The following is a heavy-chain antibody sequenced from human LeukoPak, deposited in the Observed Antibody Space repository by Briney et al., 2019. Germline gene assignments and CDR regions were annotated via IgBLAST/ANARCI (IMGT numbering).Heavy chain of an antibody. D-gene: IGHD6-19*01. V-gene: IGHV3-21*01. CDR3: ARVSGSVAVAG. J-gene: IGHJ4*02. Sequence: GGSLRLSCAASGFTFSSYSMNWVRQAPGKGLEWVSSISSNSSYIYYADSVKGRFTISRDNAKNSLYLQMNSLRAEDTAVYYCARVSGSVAVAGWGQGTLVTVSS. CDR1: GFTFSSYS. CDR2: ISSNSSYI.